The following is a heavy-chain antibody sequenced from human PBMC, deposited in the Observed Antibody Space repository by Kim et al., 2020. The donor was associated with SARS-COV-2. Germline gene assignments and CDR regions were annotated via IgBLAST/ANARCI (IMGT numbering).Heavy chain of an antibody. D-gene: IGHD3-3*01. CDR2: TSGNGGST. CDR3: AKDDGFWSGYPSHFDS. Sequence: GGSLRLSCAASGFTFSSSSMSWVRQSPGKGLEWVTGTSGNGGSTFYADSVQGRFTISRDNSKNTLYLQMNSLRADDTAVYYCAKDDGFWSGYPSHFDSWGQGTLVTVSS. CDR1: GFTFSSSS. J-gene: IGHJ4*02. V-gene: IGHV3-23*01.